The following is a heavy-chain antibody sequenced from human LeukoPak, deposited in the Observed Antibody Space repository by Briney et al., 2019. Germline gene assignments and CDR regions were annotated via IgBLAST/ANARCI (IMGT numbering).Heavy chain of an antibody. Sequence: SETLSLTCTVSGGSISSYYWRWIRQPPGKGLEWIGYIYYSGSTHYNPSLKSRVTISVDTPKNQFSLKLTSVTAADTAVYYCARDMGSVAGHDYWGQGTLVTVSS. V-gene: IGHV4-59*01. CDR3: ARDMGSVAGHDY. D-gene: IGHD6-13*01. J-gene: IGHJ4*02. CDR1: GGSISSYY. CDR2: IYYSGST.